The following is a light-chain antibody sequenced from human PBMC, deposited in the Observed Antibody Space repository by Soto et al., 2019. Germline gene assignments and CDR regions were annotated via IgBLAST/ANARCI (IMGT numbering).Light chain of an antibody. Sequence: QSALTQPASVSGSPGQSITISCTGTNSDVGSYIYVSWYQHHPGKVPKLLIYEVTNRPSGVSSRFSGSKSGNTASLTISGLQAEDEADYYGSSYSSGSTLVVFGGGTKLTVL. CDR1: NSDVGSYIY. CDR3: SSYSSGSTLVV. V-gene: IGLV2-14*01. J-gene: IGLJ2*01. CDR2: EVT.